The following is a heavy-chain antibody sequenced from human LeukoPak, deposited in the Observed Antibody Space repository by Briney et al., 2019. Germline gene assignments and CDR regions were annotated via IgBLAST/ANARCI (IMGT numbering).Heavy chain of an antibody. D-gene: IGHD1-26*01. V-gene: IGHV3-33*01. CDR3: ARGAHYYADYYHGMDV. CDR1: GFTFSSYG. CDR2: IWYDGSNK. Sequence: PGGSLRLSCAASGFTFSSYGMHWVRQAPGKGLEWVAVIWYDGSNKYYADSVKGRFTISRDNSKNTLYLQMNSLRAEDTAVYYCARGAHYYADYYHGMDVWGQGTTVTVSS. J-gene: IGHJ6*02.